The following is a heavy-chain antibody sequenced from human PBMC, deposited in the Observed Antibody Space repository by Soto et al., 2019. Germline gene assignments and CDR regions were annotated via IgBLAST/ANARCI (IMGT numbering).Heavy chain of an antibody. J-gene: IGHJ5*02. CDR3: ARYIYGQGFKA. V-gene: IGHV1-8*01. CDR2: MRANSGDT. D-gene: IGHD3-3*02. Sequence: QVQLVQPGAEVRKSGASVKVSCKASGDTFTNFDFNWVRQATGQGLEWIGWMRANSGDTGHAQKFQGRVSMTRDTSMSTAYMELSSLRAEDTAVYYCARYIYGQGFKAWGQGTLVFVSS. CDR1: GDTFTNFD.